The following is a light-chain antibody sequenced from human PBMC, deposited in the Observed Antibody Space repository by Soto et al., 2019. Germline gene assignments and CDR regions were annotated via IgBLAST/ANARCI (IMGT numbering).Light chain of an antibody. V-gene: IGLV3-1*01. Sequence: SYELTQPPSVSVSPGQTASITCSGDKLGDKYACWYQQKPGQSPVLVTYQDTKRPSGIPERFFGSNSGNTATLTISGTQAMDEADYYCQAWDSSTVVFGGGTKLTVL. J-gene: IGLJ2*01. CDR3: QAWDSSTVV. CDR2: QDT. CDR1: KLGDKY.